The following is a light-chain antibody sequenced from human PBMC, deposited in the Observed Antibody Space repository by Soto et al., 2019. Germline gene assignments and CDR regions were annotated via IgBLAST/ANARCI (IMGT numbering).Light chain of an antibody. CDR2: GAS. J-gene: IGKJ5*01. CDR1: QSVNNK. V-gene: IGKV3-15*01. Sequence: EIVMKQSPATLSVSPGERVTLSCRASQSVNNKVAWYQQKPGQAPRLLIFGASTRATGIPARFSGSGSVTEFTLTISSLQSEDFAVYYCQQYNNWPPITFGQGTRLEIK. CDR3: QQYNNWPPIT.